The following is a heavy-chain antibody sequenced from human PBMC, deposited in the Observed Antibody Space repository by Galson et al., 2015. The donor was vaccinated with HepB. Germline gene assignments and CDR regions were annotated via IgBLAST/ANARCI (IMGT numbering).Heavy chain of an antibody. Sequence: QSGAEVKKPGESLKISCKGSGYSFTKYWIGWVRQMPGKGLEWMGIIYPGDSETIYSPSFQGQVTISVDKSIGTAYLQWSSLKASDTAIYYCAGHYRMTTVTTSYYYDYMDVWGKGTTVTVSS. CDR1: GYSFTKYW. J-gene: IGHJ6*03. CDR2: IYPGDSET. V-gene: IGHV5-51*01. CDR3: AGHYRMTTVTTSYYYDYMDV. D-gene: IGHD4-17*01.